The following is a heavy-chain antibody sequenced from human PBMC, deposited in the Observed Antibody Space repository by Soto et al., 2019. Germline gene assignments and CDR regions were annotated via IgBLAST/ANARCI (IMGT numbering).Heavy chain of an antibody. D-gene: IGHD3-22*01. J-gene: IGHJ4*02. V-gene: IGHV1-69*06. CDR3: ARGSNPYYYDSSGYYSFDY. Sequence: ASVKVSCKASGCTFSSYAISWEGQAPGQGLEWMGGIIPIFGTANYAQKCQVRVTITAEKSTSTAYMELSSLRSEDTAVYYCARGSNPYYYDSSGYYSFDYWGQGTLVTVSS. CDR1: GCTFSSYA. CDR2: IIPIFGTA.